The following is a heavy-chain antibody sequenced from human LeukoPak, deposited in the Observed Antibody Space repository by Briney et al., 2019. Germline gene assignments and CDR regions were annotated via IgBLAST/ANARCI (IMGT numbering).Heavy chain of an antibody. Sequence: PSETLSLTCTVSGGSISSYYWSWIRQPAGKGLEWVGRIYTSGSTNYNPSLKSRVTMSVDTSKNQFSLKLSSVTAADTAVYYCARDSSSWYGRNWFDPWGQGTLVTVSS. CDR2: IYTSGST. V-gene: IGHV4-4*07. CDR1: GGSISSYY. CDR3: ARDSSSWYGRNWFDP. J-gene: IGHJ5*02. D-gene: IGHD6-13*01.